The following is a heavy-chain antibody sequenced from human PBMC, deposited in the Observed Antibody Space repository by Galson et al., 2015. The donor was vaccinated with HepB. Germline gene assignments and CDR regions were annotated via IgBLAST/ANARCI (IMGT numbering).Heavy chain of an antibody. J-gene: IGHJ4*02. CDR1: GYTFTSYY. CDR3: ARDRTLYCSGGSCYQAFDY. V-gene: IGHV1-46*01. D-gene: IGHD2-15*01. Sequence: SVKVSCKASGYTFTSYYMHWVRQAPGQGLEWMGIINPSAGTTSYAQKFQGRVTMTRDTSTSTVYMELSSLRSEDTAVYYRARDRTLYCSGGSCYQAFDYWGQGTLVTVSS. CDR2: INPSAGTT.